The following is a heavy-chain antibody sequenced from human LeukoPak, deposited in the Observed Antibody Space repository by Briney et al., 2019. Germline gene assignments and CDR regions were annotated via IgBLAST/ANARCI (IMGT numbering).Heavy chain of an antibody. Sequence: SESLSLTCTVSGGSISSYYLTWIRQPPGKGLEWIGYIYYSGSTTYNPSLKSRVTISVDTSKNQFSLKLNSVTAADTAVYYCAASIVGALDYWGQDTLVTVSS. CDR1: GGSISSYY. CDR3: AASIVGALDY. J-gene: IGHJ4*02. V-gene: IGHV4-59*08. D-gene: IGHD1-26*01. CDR2: IYYSGST.